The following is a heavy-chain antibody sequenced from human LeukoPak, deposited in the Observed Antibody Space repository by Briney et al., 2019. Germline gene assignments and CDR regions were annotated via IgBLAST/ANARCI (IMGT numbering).Heavy chain of an antibody. Sequence: PGGSLRLSCAASGLTFSSYEMNWVRQAPGKGLEGVSYISSSGSTIYYADSVKGRFTISRDNAKNSLYLQMNSLRAEDTAVYYCARGKIRGYSYAPPDYLWGQGTLVTVSS. V-gene: IGHV3-48*03. D-gene: IGHD5-18*01. J-gene: IGHJ5*02. CDR3: ARGKIRGYSYAPPDYL. CDR2: ISSSGSTI. CDR1: GLTFSSYE.